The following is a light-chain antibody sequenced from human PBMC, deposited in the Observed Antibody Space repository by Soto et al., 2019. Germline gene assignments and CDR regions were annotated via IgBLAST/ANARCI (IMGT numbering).Light chain of an antibody. V-gene: IGKV3-11*01. J-gene: IGKJ1*01. Sequence: EIVLTQSPATLSLSPGEGASLSCRASQNISTYLAWYQQRPGQVPRLLIYGVSKRAPAIPARFSVSGSGTDFTLTVSGLETEDFAAYYCQQRTNSPPWTFGQGTKVDIK. CDR3: QQRTNSPPWT. CDR2: GVS. CDR1: QNISTY.